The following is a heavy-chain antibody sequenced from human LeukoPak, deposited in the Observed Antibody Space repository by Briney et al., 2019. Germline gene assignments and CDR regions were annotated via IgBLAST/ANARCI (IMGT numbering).Heavy chain of an antibody. D-gene: IGHD1-26*01. CDR2: ISGSGGST. J-gene: IGHJ4*02. V-gene: IGHV3-23*01. CDR1: GFTFSSYA. Sequence: GGSLRLSCAASGFTFSSYAMSRVRQAPGKGLEWVSAISGSGGSTYYADPVKGRFTISRDNSKNTLYLQMNSLRAEDTAVYYCAKVIYSGSYYLDYWGQGTLVTVSS. CDR3: AKVIYSGSYYLDY.